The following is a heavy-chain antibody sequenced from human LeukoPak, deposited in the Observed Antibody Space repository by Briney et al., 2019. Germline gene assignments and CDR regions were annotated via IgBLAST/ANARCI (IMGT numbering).Heavy chain of an antibody. Sequence: GGSLRLSCAASGFSFSSHGMHWVRQAPGKGLEWVAVISYDGSIKHFADSVKGRFTISRDNSKNTLYLQMNSLSADDTAVYYCARDISGYGFDYWGQGTLVTVSS. CDR1: GFSFSSHG. J-gene: IGHJ4*02. D-gene: IGHD3-22*01. CDR2: ISYDGSIK. CDR3: ARDISGYGFDY. V-gene: IGHV3-30*19.